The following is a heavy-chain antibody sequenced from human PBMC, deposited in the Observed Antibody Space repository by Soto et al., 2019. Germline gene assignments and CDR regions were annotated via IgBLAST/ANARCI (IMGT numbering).Heavy chain of an antibody. V-gene: IGHV4-31*03. CDR3: ARVALWFGATHPRPRFDY. D-gene: IGHD3-10*01. CDR2: IYYSGST. J-gene: IGHJ4*02. CDR1: GGSISSGGYY. Sequence: QVQLQESGPGLVKPSQTLSLTCTVSGGSISSGGYYWSWIRQHPGKGLEWIGYIYYSGSTYYNPSLKSRVTISVDTSENQFSLKLSSVTAADTAVYYCARVALWFGATHPRPRFDYWGQGTLVTVSS.